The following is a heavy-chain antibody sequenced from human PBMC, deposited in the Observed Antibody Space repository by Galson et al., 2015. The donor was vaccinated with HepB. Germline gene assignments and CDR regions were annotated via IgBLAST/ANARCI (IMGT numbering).Heavy chain of an antibody. D-gene: IGHD6-13*01. Sequence: QLRLQESGPGLVKPSQTLSLTCTVSGGSISSSSYYWGWIRQPPGKGLEWIGSIYYSGSTYYNPSLKSRVTISVDTSKNQFSLKLSSVTAADTAVYYCARVDIAAAGTVYYYYYGMDVWGQGTTVTVSS. CDR1: GGSISSSSYY. J-gene: IGHJ6*02. V-gene: IGHV4-39*07. CDR2: IYYSGST. CDR3: ARVDIAAAGTVYYYYYGMDV.